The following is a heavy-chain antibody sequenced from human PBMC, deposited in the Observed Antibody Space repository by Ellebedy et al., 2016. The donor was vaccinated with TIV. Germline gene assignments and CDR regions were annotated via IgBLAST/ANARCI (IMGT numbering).Heavy chain of an antibody. CDR2: INPNSGGT. Sequence: ASVKVSCKASGYTFTGYFMHWVRQAPGQGLEWMGWINPNSGGTEYAQRFQGRVTMTRDTSISTAYMELSSLRSDDTAVYYCARPAGHLYSSTGFDAFDIWGQGTMVTVSS. CDR3: ARPAGHLYSSTGFDAFDI. CDR1: GYTFTGYF. V-gene: IGHV1-2*02. J-gene: IGHJ3*02. D-gene: IGHD6-13*01.